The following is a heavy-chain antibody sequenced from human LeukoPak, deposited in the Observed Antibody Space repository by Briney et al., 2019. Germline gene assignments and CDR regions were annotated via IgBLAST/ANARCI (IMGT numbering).Heavy chain of an antibody. Sequence: PGRSLRLSCAASGFTSSSYGMHWVRQAPGKGLEWVAVIWYDGSNKYYADSVKGRFTISRDNSKNTLYLQMNSLRAEDTAVYYCAKDDGIAAAGRSSWGQGTLVTVSS. V-gene: IGHV3-33*06. CDR3: AKDDGIAAAGRSS. D-gene: IGHD6-13*01. J-gene: IGHJ5*02. CDR1: GFTSSSYG. CDR2: IWYDGSNK.